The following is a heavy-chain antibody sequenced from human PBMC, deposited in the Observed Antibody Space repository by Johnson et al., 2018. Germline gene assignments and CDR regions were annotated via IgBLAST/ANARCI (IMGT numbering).Heavy chain of an antibody. J-gene: IGHJ6*02. CDR2: LYPGDSDT. V-gene: IGHV5-51*01. D-gene: IGHD1-7*01. CDR1: GYSFTNYW. Sequence: EVQLVESGAAVKKPGESXKIFCKGSGYSFTNYWIGWVRQMPGKGLVWMGILYPGDSDTGSSLSFQDQVTVSVDQSISTAYLQWSSLKASDTAMYYCARQIITGSTLGDGMDVWGHGTRVTVSS. CDR3: ARQIITGSTLGDGMDV.